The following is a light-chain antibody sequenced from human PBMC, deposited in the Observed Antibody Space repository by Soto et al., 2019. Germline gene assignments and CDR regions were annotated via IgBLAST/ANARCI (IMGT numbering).Light chain of an antibody. Sequence: DIQMTQSPSSVSASVGDRVTITCRASQHIGSWLAWYQQKPGKAAKLLISSASTLQSGVPSRFRGSGSGTDFTLTINSLQPEDFATYYCQQAYSFPLTFGGGTKVDIK. CDR2: SAS. V-gene: IGKV1D-12*01. CDR3: QQAYSFPLT. CDR1: QHIGSW. J-gene: IGKJ4*01.